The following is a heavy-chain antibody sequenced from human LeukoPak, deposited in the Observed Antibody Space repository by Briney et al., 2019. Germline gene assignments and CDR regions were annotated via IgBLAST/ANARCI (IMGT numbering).Heavy chain of an antibody. CDR3: AREPRGTIFGVVIIAYWYFDL. V-gene: IGHV3-74*01. Sequence: GGSLRLSCAASGFTSSSYWMHWVRHAPGKGLVWVSRINSDGSSTSYADSVKGRFTISRDNAKNTLYLQMNSLRAEDTAVYYCAREPRGTIFGVVIIAYWYFDLWGRGTLVTVSS. CDR2: INSDGSST. CDR1: GFTSSSYW. D-gene: IGHD3-3*01. J-gene: IGHJ2*01.